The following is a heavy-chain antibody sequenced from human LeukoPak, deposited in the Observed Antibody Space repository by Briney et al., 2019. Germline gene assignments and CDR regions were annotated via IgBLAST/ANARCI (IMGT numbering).Heavy chain of an antibody. CDR1: GYSFTTYW. CDR2: IYSGDSDT. D-gene: IGHD3-22*01. CDR3: ARRDSNSPFDE. V-gene: IGHV5-51*01. Sequence: GESLKISYKGSGYSFTTYWIGWVRQMPGKRLELVGIIYSGDSDTRYSPSFQGQVTISADHSISTAYPQLSSLKASDTAIYYCARRDSNSPFDEGGQGSLVTVS. J-gene: IGHJ4*02.